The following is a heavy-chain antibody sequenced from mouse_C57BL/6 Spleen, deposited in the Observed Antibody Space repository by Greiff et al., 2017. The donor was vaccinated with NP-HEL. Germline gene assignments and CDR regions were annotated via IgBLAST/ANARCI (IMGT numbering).Heavy chain of an antibody. Sequence: QVQLQQSGPELVKPGASVKISCTASGYAFSSSWMNWVKQRPGKGLEWIGRIYPGDGDTNYNGKFKGKATLTADKSSSTAYMQLSSLTSEDSAVYFCARSRGSFDYWGQGTTLTVSS. J-gene: IGHJ2*01. CDR3: ARSRGSFDY. CDR1: GYAFSSSW. V-gene: IGHV1-82*01. CDR2: IYPGDGDT.